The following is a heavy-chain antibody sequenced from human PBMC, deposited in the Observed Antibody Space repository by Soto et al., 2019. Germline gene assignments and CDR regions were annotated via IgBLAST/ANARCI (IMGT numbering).Heavy chain of an antibody. J-gene: IGHJ4*02. CDR2: IITVLGPA. CDR1: GFTFNTFA. Sequence: QVQLVQSGAEVKKPGSSVKVSCKTSGFTFNTFAISWVRQAPGQGLEYMGGIITVLGPANYAQRFQGRVTITADKTTSTAYLELSNLTSEDTAVYYFARAAKRYFDYWGQGTLVTVSS. CDR3: ARAAKRYFDY. V-gene: IGHV1-69*06.